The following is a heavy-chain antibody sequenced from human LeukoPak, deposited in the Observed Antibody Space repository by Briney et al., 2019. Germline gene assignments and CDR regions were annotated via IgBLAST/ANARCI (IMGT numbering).Heavy chain of an antibody. Sequence: SETLSLTCTVSGGSISSYYWSWIRQPPGKGLEWIGYIYYSGSTNYNPSLKSRVTISVDTSKNQFSLKLSSVTAADTAVYYCARDGLGPDYDYGGNPEAGGLSNAFDIWGQGTMVTVSS. CDR2: IYYSGST. D-gene: IGHD4-23*01. CDR1: GGSISSYY. V-gene: IGHV4-59*12. CDR3: ARDGLGPDYDYGGNPEAGGLSNAFDI. J-gene: IGHJ3*02.